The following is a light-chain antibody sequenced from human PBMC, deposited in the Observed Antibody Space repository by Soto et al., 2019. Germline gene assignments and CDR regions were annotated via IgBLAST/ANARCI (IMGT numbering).Light chain of an antibody. J-gene: IGLJ1*01. CDR3: NSITSSNTTRFV. V-gene: IGLV2-14*01. CDR1: SSDIGGYDY. Sequence: QSVLTQPASVSGSPGQSITISCTGTSSDIGGYDYVSWYQQFPGKVPKLIIHDVNNRPSGVSNRFSGSKSGNTASLTISGLQPEDEGDYYCNSITSSNTTRFVFGTGTKLTVL. CDR2: DVN.